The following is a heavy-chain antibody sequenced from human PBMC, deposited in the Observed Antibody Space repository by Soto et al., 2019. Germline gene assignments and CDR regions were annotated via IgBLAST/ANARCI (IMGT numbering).Heavy chain of an antibody. J-gene: IGHJ3*02. V-gene: IGHV1-18*01. CDR1: GYTFTSYG. CDR3: ARGRKQWLTHDAFDI. CDR2: ISAHNGNT. D-gene: IGHD6-19*01. Sequence: GASVKVSCKASGYTFTSYGISWVRQAPGQGLEWMGWISAHNGNTNYAQKLQGRVTMTTDTSTSTAYMELRSLRSDDTAVYYCARGRKQWLTHDAFDIWGQGTMVTVSS.